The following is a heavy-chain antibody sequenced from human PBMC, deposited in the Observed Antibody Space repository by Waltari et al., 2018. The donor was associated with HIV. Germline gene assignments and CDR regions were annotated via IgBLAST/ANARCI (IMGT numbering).Heavy chain of an antibody. CDR3: ARVQGYSYAVNWFDP. CDR2: NNGDGSST. CDR1: GFTFSSYW. Sequence: EVQLVESGGGLVQPGGSLRLSCAASGFTFSSYWMHWVRQAPGKGLVWVSRNNGDGSSTSYADSVKGRFTISRDNAKNTLYLQMNSLRAEDTAVYYCARVQGYSYAVNWFDPWGQGTLVTVSS. V-gene: IGHV3-74*01. D-gene: IGHD5-18*01. J-gene: IGHJ5*02.